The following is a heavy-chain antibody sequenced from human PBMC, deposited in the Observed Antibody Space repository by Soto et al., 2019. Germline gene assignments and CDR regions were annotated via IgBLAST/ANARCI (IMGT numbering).Heavy chain of an antibody. CDR3: ARYCSSTSCYAVGYYYGMDV. J-gene: IGHJ6*02. V-gene: IGHV1-18*01. CDR1: GYTFTSYG. Sequence: SVKVSCKASGYTFTSYGISWVRQAPGQGLEWMGWISAYNGNTNYAQKLQGRVTMTTDTSTSTAYMELRSLRSDDTAVYYCARYCSSTSCYAVGYYYGMDVWGQGTTVTVSS. D-gene: IGHD2-2*01. CDR2: ISAYNGNT.